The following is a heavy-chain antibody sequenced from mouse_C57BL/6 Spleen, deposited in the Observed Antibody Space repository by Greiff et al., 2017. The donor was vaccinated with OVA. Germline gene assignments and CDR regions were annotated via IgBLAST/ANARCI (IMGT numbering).Heavy chain of an antibody. CDR2: INPNNGGT. CDR1: GYTFTDYN. J-gene: IGHJ2*01. D-gene: IGHD1-1*01. CDR3: ASRDFITTVVPSFDY. V-gene: IGHV1-22*01. Sequence: VQLQQSGPELVKPGASVKMSCKASGYTFTDYNMHWVKQSHGKSLEWIGYINPNNGGTSYNQKFKGKATLTVNKYSSTAYMELRSLTSEDSAVYYCASRDFITTVVPSFDYWGQGTTLTVSS.